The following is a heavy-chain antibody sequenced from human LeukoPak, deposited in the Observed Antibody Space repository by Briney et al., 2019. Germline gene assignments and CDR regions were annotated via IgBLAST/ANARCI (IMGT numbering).Heavy chain of an antibody. Sequence: GGSLRLSCAASGFSFSSDNMNWVRQAPGKGLEWVSSISNGGRYLYYADSVKGRFTISRDNSKSTLYLQMNSLRAEDTAIYYCAKSLVGVLRGFDPWGQGTLVTVSS. V-gene: IGHV3-21*04. J-gene: IGHJ5*02. CDR1: GFSFSSDN. CDR3: AKSLVGVLRGFDP. D-gene: IGHD2-8*01. CDR2: ISNGGRYL.